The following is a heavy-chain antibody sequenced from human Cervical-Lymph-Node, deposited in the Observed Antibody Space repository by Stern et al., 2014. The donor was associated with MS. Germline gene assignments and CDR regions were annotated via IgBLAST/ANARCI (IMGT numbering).Heavy chain of an antibody. V-gene: IGHV5-51*01. Sequence: EVQLVESGPEVKRPGDSLKISCQASGYTFTSHSIGWVRQMPGQGLEWIACIFPGGSDIRYSPSFQGQVTISADKSSSTAYLQWNNLKASDTAIYYCARQRYFDYWGQGTLVTVSS. CDR3: ARQRYFDY. CDR1: GYTFTSHS. CDR2: IFPGGSDI. J-gene: IGHJ4*02.